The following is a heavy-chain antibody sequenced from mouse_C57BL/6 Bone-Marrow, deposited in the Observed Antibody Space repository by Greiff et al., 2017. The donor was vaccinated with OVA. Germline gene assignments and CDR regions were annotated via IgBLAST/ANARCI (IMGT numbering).Heavy chain of an antibody. V-gene: IGHV1-56*01. Sequence: VQLQESGPELVRPGASVKISCKAPGYTFTSHWMQWVRQRPGQGLAWIGEIFPGSGSTYYNEKFTGQATLPVDTSSSTAYMQLSSLTTEDSAVYVCEREGSYAGYLYYFDYWGQGTTLTVSS. D-gene: IGHD2-3*01. CDR1: GYTFTSHW. J-gene: IGHJ2*01. CDR2: IFPGSGST. CDR3: EREGSYAGYLYYFDY.